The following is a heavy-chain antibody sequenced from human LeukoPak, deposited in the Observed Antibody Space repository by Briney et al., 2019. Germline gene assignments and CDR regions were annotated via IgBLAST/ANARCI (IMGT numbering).Heavy chain of an antibody. D-gene: IGHD1-1*01. CDR3: ANEVRPNDY. CDR2: IDISGGST. CDR1: GFTFSSHA. J-gene: IGHJ4*02. V-gene: IGHV3-23*01. Sequence: GGSLRLSCAASGFTFSSHAMCWVRQAPGKGLEWVSSIDISGGSTYYADSVQGRSTISRDNSKNTLYLEMNSLRAEDTALYYCANEVRPNDYWGQGTLVTVSS.